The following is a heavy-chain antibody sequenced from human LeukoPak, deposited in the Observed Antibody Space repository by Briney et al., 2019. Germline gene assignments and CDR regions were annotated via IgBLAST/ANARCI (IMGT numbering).Heavy chain of an antibody. CDR1: GGSISSYY. D-gene: IGHD2-2*01. CDR2: IYSSGST. V-gene: IGHV4-4*07. CDR3: ARGQYHLLYWYFDL. Sequence: SETLSLTCTVSGGSISSYYWSWIRQPAGKGLEWIGRIYSSGSTNYNPSLKSRVTMSVDTSKNQFSLKLSSVTAADTAVYYCARGQYHLLYWYFDLWGRGTLVTVSS. J-gene: IGHJ2*01.